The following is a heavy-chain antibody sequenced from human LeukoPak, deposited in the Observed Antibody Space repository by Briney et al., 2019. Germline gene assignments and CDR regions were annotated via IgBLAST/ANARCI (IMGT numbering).Heavy chain of an antibody. D-gene: IGHD3-10*01. CDR1: GGSLSSYY. Sequence: SETQSLTCTVSGGSLSSYYWSWIRQPPGKGLEWIGYIYYSGSTTYNPSLRSRVTISVDTSKNQFSLRLSSVTAADTAVYYCARVFYYGSGTFDLWGRGTLVTVSS. CDR3: ARVFYYGSGTFDL. J-gene: IGHJ2*01. V-gene: IGHV4-59*01. CDR2: IYYSGST.